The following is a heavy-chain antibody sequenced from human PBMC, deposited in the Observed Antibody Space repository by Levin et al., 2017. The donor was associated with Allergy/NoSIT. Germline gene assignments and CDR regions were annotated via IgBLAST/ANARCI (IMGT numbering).Heavy chain of an antibody. CDR2: ISSSGSTI. J-gene: IGHJ3*02. Sequence: GGSLRLSCAASGFTFSDYYMSWIRQAPGKGLEWVSYISSSGSTIYYADSVKGRFTISRDNAKNSLYLQMNSLRAEDTAVYYCARDQDSSGWSGQDDAFDIWGQGTMVTVSS. D-gene: IGHD6-19*01. CDR3: ARDQDSSGWSGQDDAFDI. V-gene: IGHV3-11*01. CDR1: GFTFSDYY.